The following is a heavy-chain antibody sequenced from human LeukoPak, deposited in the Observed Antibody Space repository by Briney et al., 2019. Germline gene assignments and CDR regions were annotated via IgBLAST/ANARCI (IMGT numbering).Heavy chain of an antibody. CDR1: GVTFSSYA. CDR2: IIPIFGTA. D-gene: IGHD3-10*01. Sequence: SVKVSCKATGVTFSSYAISWVRQAPGQGLEWMGRIIPIFGTANYAQKFQGRVTITTEESTSTAYMELSRLRSEDTAVYYCASGYYYGSGSYVYWGQGTLVTVSS. CDR3: ASGYYYGSGSYVY. V-gene: IGHV1-69*05. J-gene: IGHJ4*02.